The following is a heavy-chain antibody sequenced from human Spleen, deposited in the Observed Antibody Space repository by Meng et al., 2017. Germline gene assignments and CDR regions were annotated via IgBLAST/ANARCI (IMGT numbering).Heavy chain of an antibody. V-gene: IGHV1-2*06. Sequence: ASVKVSCKPSGYPFTAYYIHWVRQAPGQGLEWMGRMNPDSGDTNYAQKLQGRVTMTTDTSTSTAYMELRSLRSDDTAVYYCSAAAGTRGDYYYYGMDVWGQGTTVTVSS. CDR3: SAAAGTRGDYYYYGMDV. CDR2: MNPDSGDT. D-gene: IGHD6-13*01. J-gene: IGHJ6*02. CDR1: GYPFTAYY.